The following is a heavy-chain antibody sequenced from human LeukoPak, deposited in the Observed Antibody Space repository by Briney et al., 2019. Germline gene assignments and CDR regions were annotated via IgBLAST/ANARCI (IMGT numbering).Heavy chain of an antibody. J-gene: IGHJ4*02. CDR3: ARGPLHGGYYFDY. CDR1: GGSISSGDYY. Sequence: SETLSLTCTVSGGSISSGDYYWSWIRQPPGKGLEWIGYIYYSGSTYYNPSLKSRVTISVDTSKNQFSLKLSSVTAADTAVYYCARGPLHGGYYFDYWGQGTLVTVSS. V-gene: IGHV4-30-4*01. D-gene: IGHD2-15*01. CDR2: IYYSGST.